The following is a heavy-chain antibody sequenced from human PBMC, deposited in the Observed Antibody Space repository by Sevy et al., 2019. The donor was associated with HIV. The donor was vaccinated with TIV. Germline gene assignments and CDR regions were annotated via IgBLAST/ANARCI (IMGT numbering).Heavy chain of an antibody. CDR3: ARDRSYRGYSYDYYFDY. J-gene: IGHJ4*02. Sequence: GALRLSCAASGFTFSDYYMSWIRQAPGKGLEWVSYISSSGSTIYYADSVKGRFTISRDNAKNSLYLQMNSLRAEDTAVYYCARDRSYRGYSYDYYFDYWGQGTLVTVSS. D-gene: IGHD5-18*01. V-gene: IGHV3-11*04. CDR2: ISSSGSTI. CDR1: GFTFSDYY.